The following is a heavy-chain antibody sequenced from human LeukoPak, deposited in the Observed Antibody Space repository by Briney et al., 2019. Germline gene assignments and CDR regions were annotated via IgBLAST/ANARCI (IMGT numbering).Heavy chain of an antibody. Sequence: ASVKVSCKASGYTFTSYAMNWVRQAPGQGLEWMGWINTNTGNPTYAQGFTGRFVFSLDTSVSTAYLQISSLKAEDTAVYYCARDGPPRLRAVAGRPNWFDPWGQGTLVTVSS. CDR1: GYTFTSYA. CDR2: INTNTGNP. CDR3: ARDGPPRLRAVAGRPNWFDP. D-gene: IGHD6-19*01. V-gene: IGHV7-4-1*02. J-gene: IGHJ5*02.